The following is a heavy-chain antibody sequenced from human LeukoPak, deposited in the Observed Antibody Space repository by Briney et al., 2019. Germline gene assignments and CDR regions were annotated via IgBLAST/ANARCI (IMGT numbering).Heavy chain of an antibody. Sequence: GGSLRLSCAASGFTVSSNYMSWVRQAPGKGLEWVSVIYSGGSTYSADSVKARLTISRDNSKNTLYFQMNSLRAEDTAVYYCAREPPSSGMDVWGQGTTVTVSS. CDR1: GFTVSSNY. CDR2: IYSGGST. CDR3: AREPPSSGMDV. D-gene: IGHD6-6*01. J-gene: IGHJ6*02. V-gene: IGHV3-53*01.